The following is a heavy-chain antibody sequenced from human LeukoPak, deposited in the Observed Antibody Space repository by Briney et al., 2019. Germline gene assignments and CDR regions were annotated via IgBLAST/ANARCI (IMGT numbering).Heavy chain of an antibody. CDR1: GGSISSGDYY. Sequence: SETLSLTCTVSGGSISSGDYYWSWIRQPPGKGLEWIAYMYYSGSTYYNPSLKSRVTMSADTSKNQLSLKLSSVSAADTAVYYCASSYYYDSRIDPWGQGILVTVSS. CDR2: MYYSGST. V-gene: IGHV4-30-4*01. CDR3: ASSYYYDSRIDP. J-gene: IGHJ5*02. D-gene: IGHD3-22*01.